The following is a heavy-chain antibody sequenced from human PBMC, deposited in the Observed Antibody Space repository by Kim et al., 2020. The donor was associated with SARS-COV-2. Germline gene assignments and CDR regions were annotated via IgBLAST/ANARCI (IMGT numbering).Heavy chain of an antibody. CDR1: GFTFSSYA. CDR2: ISGSGGST. CDR3: AKLIQLGYYGSWTDY. D-gene: IGHD5-18*01. V-gene: IGHV3-23*01. Sequence: GGSLRLSCAASGFTFSSYAMSWVRQAPGKGLEWVSAISGSGGSTYYADSVKGRFTISRDNSKNTLYLQMNSLRAEDTAVYYCAKLIQLGYYGSWTDYWGQGTLVTVSS. J-gene: IGHJ4*02.